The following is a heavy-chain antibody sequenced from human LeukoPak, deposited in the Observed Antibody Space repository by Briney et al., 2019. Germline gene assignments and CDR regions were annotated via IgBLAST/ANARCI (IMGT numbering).Heavy chain of an antibody. D-gene: IGHD1-14*01. Sequence: QPGGSLGLSCAVSGFSISKYWMDWVRQAPGKGPVWVSHLNGDGRTTYADSVKGRFTISRDNAKSTLYLQMDSLRAEDTAVYYCVGENNGIDYWGQGTLVTVSS. CDR1: GFSISKYW. V-gene: IGHV3-74*03. J-gene: IGHJ4*02. CDR3: VGENNGIDY. CDR2: LNGDGRT.